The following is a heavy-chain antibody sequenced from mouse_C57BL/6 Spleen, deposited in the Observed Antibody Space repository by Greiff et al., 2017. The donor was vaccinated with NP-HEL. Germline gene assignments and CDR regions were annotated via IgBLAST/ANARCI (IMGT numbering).Heavy chain of an antibody. CDR2: IYPGDGDT. CDR1: GYAFSSSW. V-gene: IGHV1-82*01. CDR3: ARDYGSSWFAY. Sequence: ESGPELVKPGASVKISCKASGYAFSSSWMNWVKQRPGKGLEWIGRIYPGDGDTNYNGKFKGKATLTADKSSSTAYMQLSSLTSEDSAVYFCARDYGSSWFAYWGQGTLVTVSA. D-gene: IGHD1-1*01. J-gene: IGHJ3*01.